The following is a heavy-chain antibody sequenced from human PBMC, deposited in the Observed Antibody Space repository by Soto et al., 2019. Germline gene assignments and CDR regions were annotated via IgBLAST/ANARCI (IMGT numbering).Heavy chain of an antibody. V-gene: IGHV5-10-1*01. J-gene: IGHJ6*02. CDR1: GYSFTSYW. CDR2: IDPSDSYT. CDR3: ARQGFSKHYFYAADV. D-gene: IGHD6-13*01. Sequence: PGESLKISCKGSGYSFTSYWISWVRQMPGKGLEWMGRIDPSDSYTNYSPSFQGHVTISADKSISTAYLQWSLEASDTATYFCARQGFSKHYFYAADVWGQGTTVTVSS.